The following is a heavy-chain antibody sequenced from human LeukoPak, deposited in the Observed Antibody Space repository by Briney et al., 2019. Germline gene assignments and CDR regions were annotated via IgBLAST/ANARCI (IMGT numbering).Heavy chain of an antibody. CDR2: ISGSGGST. D-gene: IGHD3-22*01. CDR1: GFTFSSYA. V-gene: IGHV3-23*01. CDR3: ARLYDSSGYYLYSDH. Sequence: GGSLRLSCAASGFTFSSYAMSWVRQAPGKGLEWVSAISGSGGSTYHADSVKGRFTISRDSSKNTLYLQMNSLRAEDTAIYYCARLYDSSGYYLYSDHWGQGTLVTVSS. J-gene: IGHJ4*02.